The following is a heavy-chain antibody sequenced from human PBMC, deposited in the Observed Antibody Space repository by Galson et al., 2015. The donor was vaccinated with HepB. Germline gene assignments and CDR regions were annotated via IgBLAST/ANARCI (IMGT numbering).Heavy chain of an antibody. V-gene: IGHV3-66*01. CDR2: IYSGGST. D-gene: IGHD3-22*01. J-gene: IGHJ3*02. CDR3: ASAPMIRPLWDAFDI. CDR1: GFTVSSNY. Sequence: SLRLSCAASGFTVSSNYMSWVRQAPGKGLEWVSVIYSGGSTYYADSVKGRFTISRDNSKNTLYLQMNGLRAEDTAVYYCASAPMIRPLWDAFDIWGQGTMVTVSS.